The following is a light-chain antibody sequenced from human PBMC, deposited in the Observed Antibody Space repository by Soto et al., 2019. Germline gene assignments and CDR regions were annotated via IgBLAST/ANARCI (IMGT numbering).Light chain of an antibody. CDR1: QDIADY. J-gene: IGKJ1*01. Sequence: DIQMTQSPSPLSASVGDRVTITCRASQDIADYLAWYQQRPGQAPKLLIYAASTLQSGVPSRFSGSGSGTDFTLTIRGLQPEDVATYYCQRYNSPPWTFGQGTTVEIK. CDR2: AAS. V-gene: IGKV1-27*01. CDR3: QRYNSPPWT.